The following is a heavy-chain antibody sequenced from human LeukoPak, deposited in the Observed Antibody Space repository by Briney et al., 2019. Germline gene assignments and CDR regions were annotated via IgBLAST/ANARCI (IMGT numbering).Heavy chain of an antibody. CDR3: AKDGGYGSGSYYPDY. J-gene: IGHJ4*02. D-gene: IGHD3-10*01. Sequence: GGSLRLSCAASGFTFSSYSMNWVRQAPGKGLEWVSYISTTSSTIYYADSVKGRFTISRDNAKNSLYLQMNSLRDEDTAVYYCAKDGGYGSGSYYPDYWGQGTLVTVSS. V-gene: IGHV3-48*02. CDR2: ISTTSSTI. CDR1: GFTFSSYS.